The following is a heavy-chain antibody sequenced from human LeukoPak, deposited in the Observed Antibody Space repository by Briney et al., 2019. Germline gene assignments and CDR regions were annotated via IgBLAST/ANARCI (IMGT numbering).Heavy chain of an antibody. CDR1: GDSISSGDYS. CDR2: IYNSGTT. CDR3: ATQGARNCSGGSCRYSWFDP. V-gene: IGHV4-30-4*07. J-gene: IGHJ5*02. D-gene: IGHD2-15*01. Sequence: SETLSLTCAVSGDSISSGDYSWSWIRQPPGKGLEWIGYIYNSGTTNYNPSLKSRVTISVDTSKNQFSLKLSSVTAADTAVYYCATQGARNCSGGSCRYSWFDPWGQGTLVTVSS.